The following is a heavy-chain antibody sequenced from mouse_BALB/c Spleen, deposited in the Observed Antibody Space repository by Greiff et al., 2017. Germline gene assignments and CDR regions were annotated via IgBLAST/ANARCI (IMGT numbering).Heavy chain of an antibody. V-gene: IGHV5-12-1*01. D-gene: IGHD2-1*01. CDR3: ARTYGNYFDY. CDR1: GFAFSSYD. CDR2: ISSGGGST. Sequence: EVKLVESGGGLVKPGGSLKLSCAASGFAFSSYDMSWVRQTPEKRLEWVAYISSGGGSTYYPDTVKGRFTISRDNAKNTLYLQMSSLKSEDTAMYYCARTYGNYFDYWGQGTTLTVSS. J-gene: IGHJ2*01.